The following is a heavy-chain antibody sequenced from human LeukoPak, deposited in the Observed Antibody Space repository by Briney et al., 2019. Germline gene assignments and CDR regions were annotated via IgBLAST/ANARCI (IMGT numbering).Heavy chain of an antibody. CDR2: ISAYNGNT. CDR1: GYTFTSYG. V-gene: IGHV1-18*01. D-gene: IGHD5-12*01. CDR3: ARGSGPASEFSGYDPYWYFDL. Sequence: ASVKVSCKASGYTFTSYGISWVRQAPGQGLEWMGWISAYNGNTNYAQKLQGRVTMTTDTSTSTAYMELRSLRSDDTAVYYCARGSGPASEFSGYDPYWYFDLWGRGTLVTVSS. J-gene: IGHJ2*01.